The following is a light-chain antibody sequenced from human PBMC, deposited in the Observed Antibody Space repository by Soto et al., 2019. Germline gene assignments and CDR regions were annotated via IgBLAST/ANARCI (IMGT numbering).Light chain of an antibody. CDR2: GAS. CDR1: QSASSSY. Sequence: EIVLTQSPGTLSLSQGERATLSCRASQSASSSYLAWYQQKPGQPPRLLIYGASSRATGIPDRFSGSGSGTDFTLTISRLEPEDFAVYYCQQYGSSLLTFGGGTKVEIK. J-gene: IGKJ4*01. CDR3: QQYGSSLLT. V-gene: IGKV3-20*01.